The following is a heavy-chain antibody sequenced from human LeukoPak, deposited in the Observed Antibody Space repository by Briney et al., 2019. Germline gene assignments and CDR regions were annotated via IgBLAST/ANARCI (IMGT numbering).Heavy chain of an antibody. J-gene: IGHJ4*02. CDR3: AKQLGYCSDGSCYFPY. Sequence: GGSLRLSCAASGFTFTTYWMHWVRRAPGKGLVWVSHINSDGSITSYADSVKGRFTISRDNAKNTLYLQMNSLRAEDTAVYYCAKQLGYCSDGSCYFPYWGQGTLVTVSS. V-gene: IGHV3-74*01. CDR1: GFTFTTYW. CDR2: INSDGSIT. D-gene: IGHD2-15*01.